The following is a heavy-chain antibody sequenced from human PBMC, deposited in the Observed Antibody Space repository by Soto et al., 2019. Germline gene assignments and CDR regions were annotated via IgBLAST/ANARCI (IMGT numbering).Heavy chain of an antibody. CDR1: GFTVSSNY. CDR3: ARDGYNYGGYYYYGMDV. D-gene: IGHD5-12*01. V-gene: IGHV3-53*01. Sequence: EVQLVESGGGLIQPGGSLRLSCAASGFTVSSNYMSWVRQAPGKGLEWVSVIYSGGSTYYADSVKGRFTISRDTSKNTLYLQMNSLRAEDTAVYYCARDGYNYGGYYYYGMDVWGQGTTVTVSS. J-gene: IGHJ6*02. CDR2: IYSGGST.